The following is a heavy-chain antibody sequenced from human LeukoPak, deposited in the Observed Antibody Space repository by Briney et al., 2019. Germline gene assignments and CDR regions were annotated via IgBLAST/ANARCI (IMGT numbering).Heavy chain of an antibody. CDR2: MNPNSGNT. V-gene: IGHV1-8*03. Sequence: ASVKVSSKPPGYTFTSYDINGVRQATGQGRERMGCMNPNSGNTGYAQKVQGRVTITRNTSISTDYMELSSLRSEDTAVYYCARSVDYDFWSGFKGVAFDIWGQGTMVTVSS. J-gene: IGHJ3*02. CDR1: GYTFTSYD. CDR3: ARSVDYDFWSGFKGVAFDI. D-gene: IGHD3-3*01.